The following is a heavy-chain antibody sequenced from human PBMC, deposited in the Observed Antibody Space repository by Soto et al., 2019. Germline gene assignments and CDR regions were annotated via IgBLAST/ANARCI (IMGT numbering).Heavy chain of an antibody. CDR1: GDSVSSNSAA. CDR2: TYYRSKWYD. J-gene: IGHJ5*01. Sequence: QTLSLTCGISGDSVSSNSAAWNLIRQSPSRGLEWLGRTYYRSKWYDDYAVSVKSRITINPDTSKNQFSLQLNSVTPEDTALYYCARDANNWFDSWGQGTLVTVSS. V-gene: IGHV6-1*01. CDR3: ARDANNWFDS.